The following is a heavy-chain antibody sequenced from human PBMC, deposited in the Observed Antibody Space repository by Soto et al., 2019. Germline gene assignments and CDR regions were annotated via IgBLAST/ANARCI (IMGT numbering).Heavy chain of an antibody. V-gene: IGHV4-59*01. D-gene: IGHD3-3*01. J-gene: IGHJ6*02. CDR2: IYYSGST. Sequence: LSLTCTVSGGSISSYYWSWIRQPPGKGLEWIGYIYYSGSTNYNPSLKSRVTISVDTSKNQFSLKLTSVTAADTAVYYCARDGGRYYAMDVWGQGTTVTVSS. CDR3: ARDGGRYYAMDV. CDR1: GGSISSYY.